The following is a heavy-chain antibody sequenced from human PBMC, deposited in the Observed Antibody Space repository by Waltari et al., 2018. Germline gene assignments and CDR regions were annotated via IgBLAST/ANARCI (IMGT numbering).Heavy chain of an antibody. CDR3: ARVKLGSSGGVYYFDY. Sequence: EVQLVESGGGLVQPGGSLRLSCAASGFTFSSYEMHWVRQAPGKGLEWVSYISSSGSTIYYADSVKGRFTISRDNAKNSLYLQMNSLRAEDTAVYYCARVKLGSSGGVYYFDYWGQGTLVTVSS. CDR1: GFTFSSYE. CDR2: ISSSGSTI. D-gene: IGHD3-16*01. J-gene: IGHJ4*02. V-gene: IGHV3-48*03.